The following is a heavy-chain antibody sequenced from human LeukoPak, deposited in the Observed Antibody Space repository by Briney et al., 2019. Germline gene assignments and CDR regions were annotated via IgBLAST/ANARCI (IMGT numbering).Heavy chain of an antibody. CDR2: IYYSGST. J-gene: IGHJ3*02. CDR1: GGSISSSSYY. CDR3: ARRGLLQSAFDI. Sequence: SETLSLTCTVSGGSISSSSYYWGWIRQPPGKGLEWIGSIYYSGSTYYNPSLKSRVTISVDTSKNQFSLKLSSVTAADTAVYYCARRGLLQSAFDIWGQGTMVTVSS. D-gene: IGHD2-15*01. V-gene: IGHV4-39*01.